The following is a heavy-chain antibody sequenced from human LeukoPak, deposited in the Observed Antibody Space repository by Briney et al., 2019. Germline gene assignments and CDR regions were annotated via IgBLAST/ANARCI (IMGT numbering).Heavy chain of an antibody. D-gene: IGHD3-22*01. CDR3: ARVRDSMILVADDAFDI. Sequence: SETLSLTCTVSGGSISSGSYDWYWIRQPAGKGLEWIGHIYTSGSTDYNPSLKSRVTISVATSKNQFSLKLSSVTAADTAVYYCARVRDSMILVADDAFDIWGQGTMVTVSS. J-gene: IGHJ3*02. CDR1: GGSISSGSYD. V-gene: IGHV4-61*09. CDR2: IYTSGST.